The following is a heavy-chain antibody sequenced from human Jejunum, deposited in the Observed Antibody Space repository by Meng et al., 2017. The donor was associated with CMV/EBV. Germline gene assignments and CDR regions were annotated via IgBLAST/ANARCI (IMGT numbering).Heavy chain of an antibody. V-gene: IGHV4-30-4*08. CDR1: GGSISSGDNY. Sequence: HVHLQQSGPGRVKPSQTPSLPCPVSGGSISSGDNYWSWIRQPPGKGLEWIGYIYYSGSTYYNPSLKSRLTISVDTSKNQFSLNLTSVTAADTAVYYCARKVGATDYFDYWGQGTLVTVSS. J-gene: IGHJ4*02. D-gene: IGHD1-26*01. CDR2: IYYSGST. CDR3: ARKVGATDYFDY.